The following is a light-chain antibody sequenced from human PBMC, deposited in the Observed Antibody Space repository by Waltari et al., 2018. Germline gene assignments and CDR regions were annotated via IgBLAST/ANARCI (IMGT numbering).Light chain of an antibody. V-gene: IGLV1-40*01. CDR2: AYS. CDR1: SSNIGAGYD. CDR3: QSYDSSLSAV. J-gene: IGLJ3*02. Sequence: QSVLTQPPSVSGAPGQRVTIPCPGSSSNIGAGYDVHWYQQLPGAAPKLLIYAYSNRPSGVPDRFYGSRSGTSASLAITGLQAEDEADYYCQSYDSSLSAVFGGGTKLTVL.